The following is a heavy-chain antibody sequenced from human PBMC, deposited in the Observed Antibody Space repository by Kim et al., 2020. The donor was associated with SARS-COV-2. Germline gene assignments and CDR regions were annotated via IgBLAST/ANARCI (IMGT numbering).Heavy chain of an antibody. Sequence: GGSLRLSCAASGFTFSSYSMNWVRQAPGKGLEWVSSISSSSSYIYYADSVKGRFTISRDNAKNSLYLQMNSLRAEDTAVYYCARVGPSGAFGQPEYFQHWGQGTLVTVSS. CDR3: ARVGPSGAFGQPEYFQH. V-gene: IGHV3-21*01. D-gene: IGHD3-3*01. J-gene: IGHJ1*01. CDR1: GFTFSSYS. CDR2: ISSSSSYI.